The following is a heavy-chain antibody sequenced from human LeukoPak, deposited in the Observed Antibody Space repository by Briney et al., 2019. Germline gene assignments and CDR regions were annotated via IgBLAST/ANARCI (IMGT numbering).Heavy chain of an antibody. CDR1: GFKFANYA. J-gene: IGHJ4*02. CDR3: AKGSRDGSNIYYSPCDS. CDR2: ISGDSDNR. V-gene: IGHV3-9*01. D-gene: IGHD3-10*01. Sequence: GGSLRLSCAASGFKFANYAIHWVRQTPKKGLEWIAGISGDSDNRGYADSVTGRFTISRDNARNSVYLQIDSLRSEDTAFYFCAKGSRDGSNIYYSPCDSWGQGTLVTVSS.